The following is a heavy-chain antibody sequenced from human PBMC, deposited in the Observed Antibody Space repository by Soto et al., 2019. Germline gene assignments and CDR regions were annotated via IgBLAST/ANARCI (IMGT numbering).Heavy chain of an antibody. CDR3: ARTWLAGGTPADAFDI. J-gene: IGHJ3*02. CDR1: ASFISSAYF. Sequence: PSETLSLTCAVSASFISSAYFWGWIRQPPGKGLEWIATIFHTGGTYYNPSLKSRVTISVDTSNNQFSLRLNSVTAADTALYFCARTWLAGGTPADAFDIWGQGTMVTV. V-gene: IGHV4-38-2*01. CDR2: IFHTGGT. D-gene: IGHD2-15*01.